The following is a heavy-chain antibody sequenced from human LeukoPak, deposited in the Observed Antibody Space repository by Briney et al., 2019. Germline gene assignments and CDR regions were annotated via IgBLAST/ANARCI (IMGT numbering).Heavy chain of an antibody. J-gene: IGHJ4*02. CDR1: GGTFSSYA. D-gene: IGHD6-19*01. V-gene: IGHV1-69*13. CDR2: IIPIFGTA. CDR3: ATGIAVAGTPPSDYFDY. Sequence: SVKVSCKASGGTFSSYAISWVRQAPGQGLEWMGGIIPIFGTANYAQKLQGRVTITADESTSTAYMELSSLRSEDTAVYYCATGIAVAGTPPSDYFDYWGQGTLVTVSS.